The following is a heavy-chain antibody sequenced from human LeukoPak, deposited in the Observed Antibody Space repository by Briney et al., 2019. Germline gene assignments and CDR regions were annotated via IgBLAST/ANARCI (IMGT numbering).Heavy chain of an antibody. Sequence: ASVKVSCKASGYTFTSYGISWVRQAPGQGLEWMGWISAYNGNTNYAQKLQGRVTMTTDTSTSTAYMELRSLRSDDTAVYYCARDRGVITISQPIDYWGQGTLVTVPS. CDR2: ISAYNGNT. J-gene: IGHJ4*02. D-gene: IGHD3-10*01. CDR1: GYTFTSYG. V-gene: IGHV1-18*01. CDR3: ARDRGVITISQPIDY.